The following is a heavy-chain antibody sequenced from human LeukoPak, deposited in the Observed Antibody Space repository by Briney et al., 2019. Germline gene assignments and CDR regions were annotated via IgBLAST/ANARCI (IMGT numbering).Heavy chain of an antibody. Sequence: GGSLRLSCAASGFTFSSYSMNWVRQAPGKGLEWVSSISSSSSYMYYADSVKGRFTISRDNTKNSLYLQMNSLRAEDTAVYYCARDASMGDFWSGYYPFDYWGQGTLVTVSS. J-gene: IGHJ4*02. CDR2: ISSSSSYM. CDR1: GFTFSSYS. D-gene: IGHD3-3*01. CDR3: ARDASMGDFWSGYYPFDY. V-gene: IGHV3-21*01.